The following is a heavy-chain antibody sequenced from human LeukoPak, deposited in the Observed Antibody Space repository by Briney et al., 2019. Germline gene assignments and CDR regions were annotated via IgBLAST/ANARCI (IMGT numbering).Heavy chain of an antibody. V-gene: IGHV3-7*03. CDR1: GFKFRGYW. CDR3: ARGPYGEGHFDY. D-gene: IGHD3-10*01. Sequence: GGSRRLSCAAPGFKFRGYWMGWVRQAPGKGLEWVADIKREGSEKYYVDSVKGRFTISRENAKKSRYLQMTSLRAEDTAVYYCARGPYGEGHFDYWGQGPLVAVSS. CDR2: IKREGSEK. J-gene: IGHJ4*02.